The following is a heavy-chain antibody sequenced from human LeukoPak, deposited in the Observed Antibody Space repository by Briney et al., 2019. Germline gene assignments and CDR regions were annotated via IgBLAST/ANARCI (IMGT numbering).Heavy chain of an antibody. J-gene: IGHJ4*02. CDR3: TVVVTAIGPY. CDR1: GGSISSGGYY. CDR2: IYYSGST. D-gene: IGHD2-21*02. Sequence: SETLSLTCTVSGGSISSGGYYWSWIRQHPGKGLEWIGYIYYSGSTYYNPSLKSRVTISVDTSKNQFSLKLSSVTAADTAVYYCTVVVTAIGPYWGQGTLVTVSS. V-gene: IGHV4-31*03.